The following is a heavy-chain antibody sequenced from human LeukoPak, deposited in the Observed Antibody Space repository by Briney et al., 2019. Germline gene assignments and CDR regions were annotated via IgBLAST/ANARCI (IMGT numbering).Heavy chain of an antibody. CDR3: AKDSSDQLLHNWFDP. V-gene: IGHV3-23*01. J-gene: IGHJ5*02. CDR2: ISGSGGST. CDR1: GFTFSSYA. D-gene: IGHD2-2*01. Sequence: PGGSLRLSCAASGFTFSSYAMSWVRQAPGKGLEWVSAISGSGGSTYYADSVKGRFTISRGNSKNTLYPQMNSLRAEDTAVYYCAKDSSDQLLHNWFDPWGQGTLVTVSS.